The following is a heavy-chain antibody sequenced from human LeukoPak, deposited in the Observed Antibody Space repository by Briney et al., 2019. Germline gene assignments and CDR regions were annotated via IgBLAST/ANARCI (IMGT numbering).Heavy chain of an antibody. D-gene: IGHD2-15*01. Sequence: GGSLRFSRAASGFTFSSSAMSWVRQAPGKGLEWVSAISNNGGYTYYADSVQGRFTISRDNSKSTLCLQMNSLRAEDTAVYYCAKQLGYCSDGSCYFPYWGQGTLVTASS. V-gene: IGHV3-23*01. CDR1: GFTFSSSA. CDR2: ISNNGGYT. J-gene: IGHJ4*02. CDR3: AKQLGYCSDGSCYFPY.